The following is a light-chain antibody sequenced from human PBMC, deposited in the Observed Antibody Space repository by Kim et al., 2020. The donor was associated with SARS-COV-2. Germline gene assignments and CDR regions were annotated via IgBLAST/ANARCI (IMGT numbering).Light chain of an antibody. Sequence: QSALTQPPSASGSPGQSVTISCTGTSSDVGASDYVSWYQQHPGKPPKVMIYEVNKRPSGVPDRFSGSKSGTTASLSVSGLQADEEADYYCSSYEVSDRLVFGGGTQLTVL. V-gene: IGLV2-8*01. CDR3: SSYEVSDRLV. CDR2: EVN. CDR1: SSDVGASDY. J-gene: IGLJ2*01.